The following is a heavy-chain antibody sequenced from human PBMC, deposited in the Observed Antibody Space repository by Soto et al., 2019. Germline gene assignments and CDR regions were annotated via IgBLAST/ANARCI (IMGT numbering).Heavy chain of an antibody. CDR1: GSSISSYY. CDR3: ARTRLQLNQYNWFDP. V-gene: IGHV4-59*13. D-gene: IGHD4-4*01. CDR2: IYYSAGT. J-gene: IGHJ5*02. Sequence: SETLSLTCTVSGSSISSYYWSWIRQPPRNGMEWIGYIYYSAGTSYNPSLKSRVTISVDTPKNQFSLKLRSVTAADTAVYYCARTRLQLNQYNWFDPWGQGTLVTVSS.